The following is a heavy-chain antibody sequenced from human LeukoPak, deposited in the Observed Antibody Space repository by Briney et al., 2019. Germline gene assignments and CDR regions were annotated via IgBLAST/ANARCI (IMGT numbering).Heavy chain of an antibody. Sequence: GSLRLSCAASGFTFSSYWMHWVRQAPGKGLVWVSRIHSDGSRTNYADSVKGRFTISRDNAKNTLYLQMNSLRAEDTAVYYCARGAAQWLVLFDYWGQGTLVTVSS. CDR3: ARGAAQWLVLFDY. D-gene: IGHD6-19*01. V-gene: IGHV3-74*01. CDR1: GFTFSSYW. J-gene: IGHJ4*02. CDR2: IHSDGSRT.